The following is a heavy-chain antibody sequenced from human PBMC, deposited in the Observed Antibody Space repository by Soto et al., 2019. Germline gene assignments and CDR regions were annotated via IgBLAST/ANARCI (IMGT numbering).Heavy chain of an antibody. CDR3: AKDFPVIDSSGFDY. D-gene: IGHD3-22*01. Sequence: GGSLRLSCAASGFIFSSYGMHWVRQAPGKGLEWVAVISYDGSNKYYADSVKGRFTISRDNSKNTLYLQMNSLRAEDTAVYYCAKDFPVIDSSGFDYWGQGTLVTVSS. J-gene: IGHJ4*02. V-gene: IGHV3-30*18. CDR1: GFIFSSYG. CDR2: ISYDGSNK.